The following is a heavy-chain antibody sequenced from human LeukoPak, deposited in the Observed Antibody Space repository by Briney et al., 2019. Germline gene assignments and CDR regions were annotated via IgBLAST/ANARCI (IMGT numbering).Heavy chain of an antibody. V-gene: IGHV3-30*03. Sequence: QAGGSLRLSCAASGFTFSPYGMHWVRQAPGKGLEWVALISYDGNDKYYADPVKGRFTISRDNSKNTLFLQMNSLRAEDTAVYYCARGAEVPAASWFDPWGQGTLVTVSS. J-gene: IGHJ5*02. CDR3: ARGAEVPAASWFDP. D-gene: IGHD2-2*01. CDR1: GFTFSPYG. CDR2: ISYDGNDK.